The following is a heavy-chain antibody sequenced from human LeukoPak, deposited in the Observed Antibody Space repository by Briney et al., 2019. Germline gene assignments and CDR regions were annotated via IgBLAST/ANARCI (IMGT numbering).Heavy chain of an antibody. CDR2: ISSNSSYI. V-gene: IGHV3-21*01. CDR3: ARGYYYDSSALDY. D-gene: IGHD3-22*01. Sequence: GGSLRLSCAASGFTFSSYSMNWVRQAPGKGLEWVSSISSNSSYIYYADSVKGRFTISRDNAKNSLYLQMNSLRAEDTAVYYCARGYYYDSSALDYWGQGTLVTVSS. J-gene: IGHJ4*02. CDR1: GFTFSSYS.